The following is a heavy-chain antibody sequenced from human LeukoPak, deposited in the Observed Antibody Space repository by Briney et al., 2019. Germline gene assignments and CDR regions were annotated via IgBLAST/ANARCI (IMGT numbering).Heavy chain of an antibody. J-gene: IGHJ4*02. CDR2: IRASGGST. CDR3: AKGGYTSYFDY. CDR1: GFTFSSYA. V-gene: IGHV3-23*01. Sequence: GGSLRLSCAASGFTFSSYAMSWVRQVPGKGLEWVSTIRASGGSTYYADSVKGRFTISRDNSKNTVSLQMNSLRAEDTAVYYCAKGGYTSYFDYWGQGTLVTVSS. D-gene: IGHD6-13*01.